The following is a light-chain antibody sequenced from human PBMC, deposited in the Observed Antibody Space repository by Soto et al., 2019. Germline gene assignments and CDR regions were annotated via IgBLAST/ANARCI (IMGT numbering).Light chain of an antibody. V-gene: IGLV2-18*01. J-gene: IGLJ1*01. CDR2: EVS. CDR3: SLYTSENAYV. Sequence: QSALAQPPSVSGSPGQSVTITYTGTSTDFVGYNRVSWYQQPPVTAPKLMIYEVSKRPSGVPDRFSGSKSGNTASLTISGRQAADEADYYCSLYTSENAYVFGTGTKVTV. CDR1: STDFVGYNR.